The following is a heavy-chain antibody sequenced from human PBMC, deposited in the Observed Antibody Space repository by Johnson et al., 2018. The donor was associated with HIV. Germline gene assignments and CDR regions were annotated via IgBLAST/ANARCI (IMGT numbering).Heavy chain of an antibody. CDR2: ISYDGSNK. CDR3: ARRFYDSSGAGFDI. Sequence: QVQLVESGGGVVQPGKSLTLSCVGSGLSFSNFGIHWVRQAPGKGPEWVAVISYDGSNKYYADSVKGRFTISRDNSKNTRYLQMNSLKTEDTAVYYCARRFYDSSGAGFDIWGQGTMVTVSS. CDR1: GLSFSNFG. V-gene: IGHV3-30*03. J-gene: IGHJ3*02. D-gene: IGHD3-22*01.